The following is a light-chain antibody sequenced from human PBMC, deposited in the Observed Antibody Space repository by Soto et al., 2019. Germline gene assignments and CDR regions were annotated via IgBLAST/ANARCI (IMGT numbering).Light chain of an antibody. J-gene: IGLJ1*01. CDR1: SSNIGAGYD. CDR3: QSYDSSLSAFYV. Sequence: QPVLTQPPSVSGAPGQRVTISCTGSSSNIGAGYDVHWYQQLPGTAPKVLIYGNSNRPSGVPDRFSGSKSGTSASLAITGLQAEDEADYYCQSYDSSLSAFYVFGTGTKLTVL. CDR2: GNS. V-gene: IGLV1-40*01.